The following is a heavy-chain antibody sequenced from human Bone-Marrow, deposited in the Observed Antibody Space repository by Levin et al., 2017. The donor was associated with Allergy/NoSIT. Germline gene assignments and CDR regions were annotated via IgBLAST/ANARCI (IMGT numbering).Heavy chain of an antibody. J-gene: IGHJ6*02. D-gene: IGHD1-1*01. CDR2: INHSGST. CDR3: ARGKVTGTRAYYYYGMDV. CDR1: GGSFSGYY. V-gene: IGHV4-34*01. Sequence: PSETLSLTCAVYGGSFSGYYWSWIRQPPGKGLEWIGEINHSGSTNYNPSLKSRVTISVDTSKNQFSLKLSSVTAADTAVYYCARGKVTGTRAYYYYGMDVWGQGTTVTVSS.